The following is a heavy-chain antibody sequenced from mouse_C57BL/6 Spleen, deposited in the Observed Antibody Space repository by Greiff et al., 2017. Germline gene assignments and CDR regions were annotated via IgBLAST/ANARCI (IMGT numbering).Heavy chain of an antibody. CDR1: GYTFTAST. Sequence: QVQLQQSGAELVKPGASVKLSCKASGYTFTASTLHWVKQRSGQGLEWIGWFYPGRGSIKYNAKFKDKATLTADKSSSTVYMELSRLTSEDTAVYFCARHAPYYAMDYWGQGTSVTVSA. J-gene: IGHJ4*01. CDR3: ARHAPYYAMDY. V-gene: IGHV1-62-2*01. CDR2: FYPGRGSI.